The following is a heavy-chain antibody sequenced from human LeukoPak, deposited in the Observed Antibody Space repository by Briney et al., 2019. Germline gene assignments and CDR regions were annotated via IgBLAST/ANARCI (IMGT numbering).Heavy chain of an antibody. J-gene: IGHJ4*02. CDR3: AYSRWLRSYFDY. D-gene: IGHD5-12*01. CDR2: INHSGST. CDR1: GGSFSGYY. V-gene: IGHV4-34*01. Sequence: PSETLSLTCAVYGGSFSGYYWSWIRQPPGKGLAWIGEINHSGSTNYNPSLKSRVTISVETSKNQFSLKLSSVTAADTAVYYCAYSRWLRSYFDYWGQGTLVTVSS.